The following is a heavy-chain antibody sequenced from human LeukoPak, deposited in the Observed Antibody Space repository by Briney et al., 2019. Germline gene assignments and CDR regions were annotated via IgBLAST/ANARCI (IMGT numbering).Heavy chain of an antibody. Sequence: ASVKVSCKASGYTSTVYYMHWVRQAPGQGLEWMGWISPNSGGTNYAQKFQGRVTMTRDTSISTAYMDLSRLRSDDTAVFYCARVGVTPADFDYWGQGTLVTVSS. CDR1: GYTSTVYY. V-gene: IGHV1-2*02. CDR3: ARVGVTPADFDY. D-gene: IGHD2-21*02. J-gene: IGHJ4*02. CDR2: ISPNSGGT.